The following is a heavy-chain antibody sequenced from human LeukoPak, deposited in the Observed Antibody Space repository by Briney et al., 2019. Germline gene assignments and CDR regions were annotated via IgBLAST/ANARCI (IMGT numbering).Heavy chain of an antibody. CDR1: GGSISSGGYS. D-gene: IGHD3-22*01. Sequence: PSETLSLTCAVSGGSISSGGYSWSWIRQPPGKGLEWIGYIYHSGSTYYNPSLKSRVTISVDRSKNQFSLKLSSVTAADTAVYYCARASDDSSGYYYPPFDYWGQGTLVTVSS. CDR3: ARASDDSSGYYYPPFDY. V-gene: IGHV4-30-2*01. J-gene: IGHJ4*02. CDR2: IYHSGST.